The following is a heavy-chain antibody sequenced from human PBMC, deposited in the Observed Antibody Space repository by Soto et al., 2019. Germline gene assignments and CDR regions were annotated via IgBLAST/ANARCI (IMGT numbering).Heavy chain of an antibody. CDR3: ARDPDYYDSSGYYRESAGFDI. D-gene: IGHD3-22*01. J-gene: IGHJ3*02. Sequence: SPTLSLTCAISGDSVSSNSAAWNWIRQSPSRGLEWLGRTYYRSKWYNDYAVSVKSRLTINPDTSKNQFSLQLNSVTREDTAVYYCARDPDYYDSSGYYRESAGFDIWGQGTMVTVSS. V-gene: IGHV6-1*01. CDR2: TYYRSKWYN. CDR1: GDSVSSNSAA.